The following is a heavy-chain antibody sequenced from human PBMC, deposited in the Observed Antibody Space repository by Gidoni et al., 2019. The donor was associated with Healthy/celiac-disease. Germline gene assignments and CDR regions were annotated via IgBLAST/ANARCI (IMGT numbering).Heavy chain of an antibody. V-gene: IGHV3-23*01. D-gene: IGHD4-17*01. CDR3: AKLPTDEYYYGMDV. Sequence: EVQLLESGGGLVQPGGSLRLSCAASGFPFSSYAMSWVRQAPGKGLEWVSAISGSGGSTYYADSVKGRFTISRDNSKNTLYLQMNSLRAEDTAVYYCAKLPTDEYYYGMDVWGQGTTVTVSS. CDR2: ISGSGGST. J-gene: IGHJ6*02. CDR1: GFPFSSYA.